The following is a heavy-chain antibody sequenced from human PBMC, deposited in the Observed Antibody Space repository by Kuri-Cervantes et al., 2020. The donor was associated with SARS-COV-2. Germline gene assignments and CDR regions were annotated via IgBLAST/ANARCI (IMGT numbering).Heavy chain of an antibody. D-gene: IGHD3-10*01. CDR3: GAVRGVTDWFDP. J-gene: IGHJ5*02. Sequence: SGPTLVQPTQTLTLTRTFSGFSLSTSGVGVGWIRQPPGKALEWLALIYWDDDKRNSPSLKSRLTITKDTSKNQVVLTMPNMDPVDTATYSCGAVRGVTDWFDPWGQGTLVTVSS. CDR2: IYWDDDK. V-gene: IGHV2-5*02. CDR1: GFSLSTSGVG.